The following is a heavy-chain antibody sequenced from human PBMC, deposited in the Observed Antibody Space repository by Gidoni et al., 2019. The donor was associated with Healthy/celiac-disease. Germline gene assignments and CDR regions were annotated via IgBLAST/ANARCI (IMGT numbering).Heavy chain of an antibody. V-gene: IGHV4-34*01. D-gene: IGHD6-19*01. CDR1: GGSFSGYY. J-gene: IGHJ5*02. Sequence: QVQLQQWGAGLLKPSETLSLTCAVYGGSFSGYYWSWIRQPPGQGLEWIGEIKHSGSTNYNPSLKRRVTISVDTSKNQFSLKLSSVTAADTAVYYCATAVAGHNWFDPWGQGTLVTVSS. CDR3: ATAVAGHNWFDP. CDR2: IKHSGST.